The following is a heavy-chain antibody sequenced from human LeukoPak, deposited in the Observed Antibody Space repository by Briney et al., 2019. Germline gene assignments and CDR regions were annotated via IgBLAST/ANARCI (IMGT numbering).Heavy chain of an antibody. CDR3: ARDPYSGAYGDTYYYYMDV. CDR1: GVSFSSYN. D-gene: IGHD1-26*01. J-gene: IGHJ6*03. V-gene: IGHV3-21*01. Sequence: GGSLRLSCEASGVSFSSYNMDWVRQTPGKGLEWISSITTSSSYTFYADSVKGRFTISRDNARNSLYLQMNSLTAEDTAVYYCARDPYSGAYGDTYYYYMDVWGKGTTVTISS. CDR2: ITTSSSYT.